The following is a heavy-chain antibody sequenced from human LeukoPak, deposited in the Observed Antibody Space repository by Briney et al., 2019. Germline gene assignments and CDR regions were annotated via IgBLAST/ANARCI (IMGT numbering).Heavy chain of an antibody. Sequence: SETLSLTCTVSGGSISSYYWSWIRQPPGKGLEWIGYIYYSGSTNYNPSLKSRVTISVDTSKNQFSLKLSSVTAADTAVYYCARDSPGIAAAGTPFRWFDPWGQGTLVTASS. CDR2: IYYSGST. CDR3: ARDSPGIAAAGTPFRWFDP. V-gene: IGHV4-59*01. J-gene: IGHJ5*02. D-gene: IGHD6-13*01. CDR1: GGSISSYY.